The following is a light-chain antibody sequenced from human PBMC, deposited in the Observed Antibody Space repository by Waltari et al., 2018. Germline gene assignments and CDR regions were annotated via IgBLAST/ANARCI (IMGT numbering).Light chain of an antibody. CDR1: QSVSSN. V-gene: IGKV3-15*01. Sequence: EIVMTQSPATLSVSPGERATLSCRASQSVSSNLAWYQQKPGQAPRLLIYGAYTRATGIPARFSGSGSGTECTLTISSLQSEDFAVYYCQQYNNWPPYTFGQGTKLEIK. CDR2: GAY. CDR3: QQYNNWPPYT. J-gene: IGKJ2*01.